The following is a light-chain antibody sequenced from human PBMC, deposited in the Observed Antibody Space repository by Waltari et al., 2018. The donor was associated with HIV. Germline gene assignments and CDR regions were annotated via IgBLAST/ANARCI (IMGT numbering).Light chain of an antibody. Sequence: DIQMTQSPLFVSASVGDRVSITCRASQGIDTSLAWYQRLPGKVPNLLIYAASRMERGVPSRFSGSGSGTVVILNITDLQPEDLATYYCQQAKSFPHTFGGGTRV. CDR2: AAS. V-gene: IGKV1-12*01. CDR1: QGIDTS. J-gene: IGKJ4*02. CDR3: QQAKSFPHT.